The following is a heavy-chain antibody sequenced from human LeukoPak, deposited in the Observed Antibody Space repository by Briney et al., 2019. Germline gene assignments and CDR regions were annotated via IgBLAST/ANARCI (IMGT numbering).Heavy chain of an antibody. CDR1: GYSLITYG. CDR2: MDPNSGNT. Sequence: ASVKVSCKAAGYSLITYGISWVRQATGQGLEWMGWMDPNSGNTGYAQKFQGRVTMTRNTSISTAYMELSSLRSEDTAVYYCARSPSSWFDPWGQGTLVTVSS. J-gene: IGHJ5*02. V-gene: IGHV1-8*02. CDR3: ARSPSSWFDP.